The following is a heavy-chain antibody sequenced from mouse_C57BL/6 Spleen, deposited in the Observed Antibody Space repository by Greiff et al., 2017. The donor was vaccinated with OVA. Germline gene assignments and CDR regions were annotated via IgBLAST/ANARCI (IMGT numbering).Heavy chain of an antibody. CDR1: GFTFNTYA. CDR2: LRSKSSNNAT. D-gene: IGHD3-3*01. Sequence: EVKLVESGGGLVQPKGSLKLSCAASGFTFNTYAMHWVRQAPGKGLEWVARLRSKSSNNATYYADSVKDRFTISRDDSQSMLYLQMNNLKTEDTAMYCCVRDRDLSMDYWGQGTSVTVSS. V-gene: IGHV10-3*01. CDR3: VRDRDLSMDY. J-gene: IGHJ4*01.